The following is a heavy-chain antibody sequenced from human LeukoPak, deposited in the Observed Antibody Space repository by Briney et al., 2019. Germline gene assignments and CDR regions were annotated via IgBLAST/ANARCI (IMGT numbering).Heavy chain of an antibody. CDR2: IYTTGST. D-gene: IGHD2-15*01. CDR3: ARSYGGYYYHYYMDV. CDR1: GGSISSGNYY. Sequence: SETLSLTCTVSGGSISSGNYYWSWIRQPAGKGLEWIGRIYTTGSTNSNPSLKSRVTISIDTSKNQFSLKLSSVTAADTAVYYCARSYGGYYYHYYMDVWGKGTTVTISS. V-gene: IGHV4-61*02. J-gene: IGHJ6*03.